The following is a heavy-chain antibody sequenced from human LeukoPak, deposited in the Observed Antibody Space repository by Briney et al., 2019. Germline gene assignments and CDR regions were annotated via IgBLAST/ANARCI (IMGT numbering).Heavy chain of an antibody. Sequence: GSSVKVSCKASGGTFSSYAISWVRQAPGQGLEWMGGIIPIFGAVNQAQKFQGRVTIITDESTSTAYMELSSLRSEDTAVYYCARVGYCISSNCLVGAFDIWGQGTMVTVSP. V-gene: IGHV1-69*05. CDR1: GGTFSSYA. J-gene: IGHJ3*02. D-gene: IGHD2-2*01. CDR3: ARVGYCISSNCLVGAFDI. CDR2: IIPIFGAV.